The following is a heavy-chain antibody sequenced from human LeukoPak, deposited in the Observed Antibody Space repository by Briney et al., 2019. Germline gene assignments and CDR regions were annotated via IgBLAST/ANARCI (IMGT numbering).Heavy chain of an antibody. D-gene: IGHD3-10*01. CDR3: ARSGLWFGEPFHY. V-gene: IGHV3-9*01. CDR2: ISWNSGSI. CDR1: GFTFDDYA. Sequence: GRSLRLSCAASGFTFDDYAMHWVRQAPGKGLEWVSGISWNSGSIGYADSVKGRFTISRDNAKNSLYLQMNSLRAEDTALYYCARSGLWFGEPFHYWGQGTLVTVSS. J-gene: IGHJ4*02.